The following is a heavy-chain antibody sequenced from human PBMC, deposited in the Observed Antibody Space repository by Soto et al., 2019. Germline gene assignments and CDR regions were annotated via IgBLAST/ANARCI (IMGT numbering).Heavy chain of an antibody. J-gene: IGHJ6*02. V-gene: IGHV3-48*02. Sequence: EVPLVESGGGLVQPGGSLRLSCAASGFTFSSYSMNWVRQAPGKGLEWVSYISSSSSTIYYADSVKGRFTISRDNAKNSLYLQMNSLRDEDTAVYYCARDPFDYDIPPAHYGMDVWGQGTTVTVSS. CDR3: ARDPFDYDIPPAHYGMDV. CDR1: GFTFSSYS. D-gene: IGHD3-9*01. CDR2: ISSSSSTI.